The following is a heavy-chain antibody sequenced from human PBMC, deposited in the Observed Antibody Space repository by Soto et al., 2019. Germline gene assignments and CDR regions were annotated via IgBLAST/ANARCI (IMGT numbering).Heavy chain of an antibody. CDR2: ISAYNGNT. Sequence: GASVKVSCKASGYTFTSYGISWVRQAPGQGLEWMGWISAYNGNTNYAQKLQGRVTMTTDTSTSTAYMELRSLRSDDTAVYYCAGVKVAGTSLAEYFQHWGQGTLVTVSS. CDR1: GYTFTSYG. D-gene: IGHD6-19*01. CDR3: AGVKVAGTSLAEYFQH. V-gene: IGHV1-18*01. J-gene: IGHJ1*01.